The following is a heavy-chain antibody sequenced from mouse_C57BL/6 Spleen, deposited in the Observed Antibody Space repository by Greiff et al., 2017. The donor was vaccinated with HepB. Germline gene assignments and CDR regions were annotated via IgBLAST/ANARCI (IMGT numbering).Heavy chain of an antibody. CDR2: IDPETGGT. CDR1: GYTFTDYE. D-gene: IGHD2-3*01. V-gene: IGHV1-15*01. Sequence: VQLQQSGAELVRPGASVTLSCKASGYTFTDYEMHWVKQTPVHGLEWIGAIDPETGGTAYNQKFKGKAILTADKSSSTAYMELRSLTSEDSAVYYCTRERGYYYFDYWGQGTTLTVSS. CDR3: TRERGYYYFDY. J-gene: IGHJ2*01.